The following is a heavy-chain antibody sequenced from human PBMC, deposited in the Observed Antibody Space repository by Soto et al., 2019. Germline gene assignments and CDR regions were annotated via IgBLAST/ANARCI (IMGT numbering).Heavy chain of an antibody. CDR3: ARSPGVGVRGAY. V-gene: IGHV3-21*01. CDR2: ISAGSLFI. CDR1: GFPFGAYK. Sequence: EVQLVESGGGRVKPGESLRLSCAGSGFPFGAYKKNWVGRPQGRGLEWVSSISAGSLFIYQPDSMKGRFTISRDDARNSVYLQMNSLTAEDTAVYYCARSPGVGVRGAYWGQGTLVTVSS. J-gene: IGHJ4*02. D-gene: IGHD3-16*01.